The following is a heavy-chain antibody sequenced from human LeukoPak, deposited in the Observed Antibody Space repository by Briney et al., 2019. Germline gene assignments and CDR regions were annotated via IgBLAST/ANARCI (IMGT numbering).Heavy chain of an antibody. V-gene: IGHV5-51*01. CDR2: IYPGDSDS. J-gene: IGHJ4*02. CDR3: ASRLYYYDSSSYFFPSY. CDR1: GFTFSSHW. Sequence: GESLKISCKASGFTFSSHWIGWVRQMPGKGLEWMGIIYPGDSDSSYNPSFQGQVTISADKSIRTAYLQWSSLEVSASAIYYCASRLYYYDSSSYFFPSYWGQGTLVTVSS. D-gene: IGHD3-22*01.